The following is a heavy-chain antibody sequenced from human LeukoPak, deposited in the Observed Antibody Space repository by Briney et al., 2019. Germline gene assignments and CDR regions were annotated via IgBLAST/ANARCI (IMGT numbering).Heavy chain of an antibody. V-gene: IGHV3-53*01. CDR1: GFTVSSNY. Sequence: GGSLRLSCAASGFTVSSNYMSWVRQAPGKGLEWVSVIYSGGSTYYADSVKGRFTISRDNSKSTLYIQMNSLRAEDTAVYYCARAKPKNMVRGLIMRRESRYYFDYWGQGPMVTVSS. J-gene: IGHJ4*02. CDR3: ARAKPKNMVRGLIMRRESRYYFDY. CDR2: IYSGGST. D-gene: IGHD3-10*01.